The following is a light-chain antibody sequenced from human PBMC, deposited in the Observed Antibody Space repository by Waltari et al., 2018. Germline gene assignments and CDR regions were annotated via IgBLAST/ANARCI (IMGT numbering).Light chain of an antibody. CDR3: HVWDGKTVM. J-gene: IGLJ3*02. CDR2: LDS. V-gene: IGLV3-21*02. CDR1: NIGGRS. Sequence: SSVLTQAPSVSVAPGQTATVTWGGDNIGGRSVHWYQQGPGRAPVLVVYLDSDRPSGIPDRFSGSKSGNAATLTISRVEAGDEADYYCHVWDGKTVMFGGGTKLTVL.